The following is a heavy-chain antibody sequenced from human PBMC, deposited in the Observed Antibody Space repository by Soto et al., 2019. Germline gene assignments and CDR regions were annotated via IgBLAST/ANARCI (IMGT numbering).Heavy chain of an antibody. Sequence: QVQLVQSGAEVKQPGASVKVSYKASGYTFTSYGFSWVRQAPGQGLEWMGWISSYNGNTNYAQKLQGRLTMTTDTSTNTAYMELRSLTSDDTAVYYCARAHPTVTTSVSYWGQGTLVTVSS. CDR1: GYTFTSYG. CDR2: ISSYNGNT. CDR3: ARAHPTVTTSVSY. J-gene: IGHJ4*02. D-gene: IGHD4-17*01. V-gene: IGHV1-18*01.